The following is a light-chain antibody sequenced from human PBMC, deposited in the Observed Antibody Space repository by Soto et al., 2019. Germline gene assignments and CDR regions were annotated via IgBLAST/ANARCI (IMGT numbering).Light chain of an antibody. J-gene: IGKJ1*01. CDR3: QQYGSSPPT. V-gene: IGKV3-20*01. CDR1: QSVTGSY. CDR2: GAS. Sequence: EIVLTQSPGTLSLSPGEGATLSCRASQSVTGSYLAWYQQKPGQAPRLLIYGASSRATGIPDRFSGSGSGTGFTLTISRLEPADFAVYCCQQYGSSPPTFGQGTKVEMK.